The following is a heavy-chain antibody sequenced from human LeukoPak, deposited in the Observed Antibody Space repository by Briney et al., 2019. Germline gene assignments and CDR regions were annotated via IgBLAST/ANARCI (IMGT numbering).Heavy chain of an antibody. V-gene: IGHV3-66*04. Sequence: GGSLRLSCVASRFTVSSSYMKWVRQAPGKGLEWISVIDTGGSTNYADSVKGRFTISRDISKNTVYLQMNSLRAEDTAVYYCARRGSPVRPLDYWGQGTLVTVSS. J-gene: IGHJ4*02. CDR1: RFTVSSSY. CDR3: ARRGSPVRPLDY. CDR2: IDTGGST. D-gene: IGHD1-26*01.